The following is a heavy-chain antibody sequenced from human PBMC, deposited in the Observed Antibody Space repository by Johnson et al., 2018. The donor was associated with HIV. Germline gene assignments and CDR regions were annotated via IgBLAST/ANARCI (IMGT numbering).Heavy chain of an antibody. CDR1: GFTVSSNS. Sequence: VHLVESGEGVVQPGRSLRLSCAASGFTVSSNSMTWVRQAPGKGLEWVSLIYRGGSTYYADSVKGRFTISRDNSKNTLYLQMNSLRAEDTAVYYCARSGYCTTSSCTDDAFDIWGQGTMVTVSS. J-gene: IGHJ3*02. V-gene: IGHV3-66*01. CDR3: ARSGYCTTSSCTDDAFDI. D-gene: IGHD2-2*01. CDR2: IYRGGST.